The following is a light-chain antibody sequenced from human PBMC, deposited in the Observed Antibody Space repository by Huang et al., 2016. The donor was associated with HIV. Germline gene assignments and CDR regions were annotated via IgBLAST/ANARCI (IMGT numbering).Light chain of an antibody. V-gene: IGKV3D-15*01. CDR1: QSVSSN. CDR2: GAS. CDR3: QQYNNWPPVT. J-gene: IGKJ2*01. Sequence: ELVMTQSPATLSVSPGERATLSCRASQSVSSNLAWYQQKPGQAPRRIIYGASTRATGIPARFSGSGSGTEFTLTISSLQSEDFAVYYCQQYNNWPPVTFGQGTKLEIK.